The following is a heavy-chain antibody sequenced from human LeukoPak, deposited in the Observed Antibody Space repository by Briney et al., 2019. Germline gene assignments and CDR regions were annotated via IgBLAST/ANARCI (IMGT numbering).Heavy chain of an antibody. CDR2: IRQDGDEK. V-gene: IGHV3-7*01. CDR1: GFIFNSHW. J-gene: IGHJ2*01. Sequence: GGSLRLSCAGSGFIFNSHWMTWLRQAPGMGLEWVGNIRQDGDEKFYAASVRGRFTISRDNAKNSLYLHLNSLRAEDTASYCARVRTEWYIDLWGRGTLVTVSP. CDR3: ARVRTEWYIDL. D-gene: IGHD2-8*02.